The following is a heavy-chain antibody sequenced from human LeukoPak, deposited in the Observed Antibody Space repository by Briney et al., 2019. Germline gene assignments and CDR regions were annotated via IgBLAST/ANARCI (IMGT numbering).Heavy chain of an antibody. J-gene: IGHJ6*03. CDR1: GYTFTSYD. CDR3: ARGSPGYSSSWTDYYYYHMDV. V-gene: IGHV1-8*03. D-gene: IGHD6-13*01. Sequence: ASVKVSCKASGYTFTSYDINWVRQATGQGLEWMGWMNPNSGNTGYAQKFQGRVTITRNTSISTAYMELSSLRSEDTAVYYCARGSPGYSSSWTDYYYYHMDVWGKGTTVTVSS. CDR2: MNPNSGNT.